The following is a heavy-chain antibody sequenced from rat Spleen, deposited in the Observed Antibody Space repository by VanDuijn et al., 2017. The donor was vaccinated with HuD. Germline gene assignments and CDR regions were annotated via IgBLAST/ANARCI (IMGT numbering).Heavy chain of an antibody. CDR3: TTGTGSSG. Sequence: EVQLVESGGGLVQPGRSLKLSCVASGFTFNNYWMTWIRQAPGKGLEWVASISNTGGTTNYPDSVKGRISISRDNAKSTLYLQMDSLRSEDTATYYCTTGTGSSGWGQGVMVTVSS. J-gene: IGHJ2*01. D-gene: IGHD5-1*01. V-gene: IGHV5-31*01. CDR1: GFTFNNYW. CDR2: ISNTGGTT.